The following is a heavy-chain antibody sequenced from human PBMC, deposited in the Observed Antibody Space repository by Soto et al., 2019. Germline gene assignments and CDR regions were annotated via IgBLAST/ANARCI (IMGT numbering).Heavy chain of an antibody. D-gene: IGHD3-3*01. Sequence: GASVKVSCKASGYTFTSYDINWVRQATGQGLEWMGWMNPNSGNTGYAQKFQGRVTMTRNTSISTAYMELSSLRSEDTAVYYCARGRGGGGYDFWSGYSWGNYYYYYYMDVWGKGTTVTVSS. CDR1: GYTFTSYD. V-gene: IGHV1-8*01. CDR2: MNPNSGNT. J-gene: IGHJ6*03. CDR3: ARGRGGGGYDFWSGYSWGNYYYYYYMDV.